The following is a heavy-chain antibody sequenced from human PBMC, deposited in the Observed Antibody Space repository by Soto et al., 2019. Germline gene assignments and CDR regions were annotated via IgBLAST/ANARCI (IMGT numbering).Heavy chain of an antibody. D-gene: IGHD5-12*01. J-gene: IGHJ6*02. Sequence: QVQLQESGPGLVKPSQTLSLTCTVSGGSISSGDYYWSWIRQPPGKGLEWIGYIYYSGSTYHNPSLKSRVTISVDTSKNQFSLKLSSVTAADTAVYYCARWDYSGYGYYYGMDVWGQGTTVTVSS. CDR1: GGSISSGDYY. CDR2: IYYSGST. CDR3: ARWDYSGYGYYYGMDV. V-gene: IGHV4-30-4*01.